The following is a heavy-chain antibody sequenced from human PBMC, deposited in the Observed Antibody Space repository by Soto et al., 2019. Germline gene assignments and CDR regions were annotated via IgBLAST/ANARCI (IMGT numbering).Heavy chain of an antibody. V-gene: IGHV4-34*01. CDR2: INHSRST. CDR1: GGSFSGYY. D-gene: IGHD5-18*01. J-gene: IGHJ4*02. Sequence: QVQLQQWGAGLLKPSETLSLTCAVYGGSFSGYYWSWIRQPPGKGLEWIGEINHSRSTNYNPSLKSRVTISVDTSKNQFSLKLSSVTAADTAVYYCARSPSGYSYGSGEGFDYWGQGTLVTVSS. CDR3: ARSPSGYSYGSGEGFDY.